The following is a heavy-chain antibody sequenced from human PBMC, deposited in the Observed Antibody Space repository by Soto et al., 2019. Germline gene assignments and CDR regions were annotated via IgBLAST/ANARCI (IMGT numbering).Heavy chain of an antibody. CDR1: GGSISSYY. J-gene: IGHJ4*02. D-gene: IGHD5-18*01. CDR3: ARVGRGYSFYFDY. V-gene: IGHV4-59*01. Sequence: PSETLSLTCTVSGGSISSYYWSWIRQPPGKGLEWIGYIYYSGSTNYNPSLKSRVTISVDTSKNQFSLKLSSVTAADTAVYYCARVGRGYSFYFDYWGQGNLVTVSS. CDR2: IYYSGST.